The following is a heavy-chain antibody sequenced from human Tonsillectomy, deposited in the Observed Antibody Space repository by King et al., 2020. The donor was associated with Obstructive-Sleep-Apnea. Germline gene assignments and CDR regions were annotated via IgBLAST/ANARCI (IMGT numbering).Heavy chain of an antibody. J-gene: IGHJ4*02. D-gene: IGHD3-16*02. V-gene: IGHV3-30*04. CDR2: ISYDGSNK. CDR1: GFTFSSYA. Sequence: VQLVESGGGVVQPGRSLRLSCAASGFTFSSYAMHWVRQAPGKGLEWVAVISYDGSNKYYTDSVKGRFSLSRDNSKNTLYLQMNSLRPEDTAMYYCARDFTMIMFGGVIVDWGQGTLVTVSS. CDR3: ARDFTMIMFGGVIVD.